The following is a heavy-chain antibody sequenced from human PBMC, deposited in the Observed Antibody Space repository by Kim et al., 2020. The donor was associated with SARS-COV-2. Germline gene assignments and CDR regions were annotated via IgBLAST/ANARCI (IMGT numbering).Heavy chain of an antibody. CDR3: ARYTQSSGSTMFDY. V-gene: IGHV4-39*01. Sequence: NPSLKSRVTISVDTSKNQFSLKLSSVTAADTAVYYCARYTQSSGSTMFDYWGQGTLVTVSS. J-gene: IGHJ4*02. D-gene: IGHD3-10*01.